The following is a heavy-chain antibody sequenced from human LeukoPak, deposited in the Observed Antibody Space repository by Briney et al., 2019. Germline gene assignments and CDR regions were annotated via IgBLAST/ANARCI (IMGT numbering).Heavy chain of an antibody. CDR1: GFTFSSYE. V-gene: IGHV3-48*03. CDR2: ISSSGSTI. J-gene: IGHJ4*02. CDR3: ARDLGGVTAILDY. D-gene: IGHD2-21*02. Sequence: GGSLRLSCAASGFTFSSYEMKWVRQAPGKGLEWVSYISSSGSTIYYADSVKGRFTISRDNAKNSLYLQMNSLRAEDTAVYYCARDLGGVTAILDYWGQGTLVTVSS.